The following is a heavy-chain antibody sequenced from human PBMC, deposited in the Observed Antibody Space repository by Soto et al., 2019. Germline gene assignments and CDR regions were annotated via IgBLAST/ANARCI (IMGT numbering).Heavy chain of an antibody. CDR1: GFTFSSYW. CDR2: INQDGNED. J-gene: IGHJ4*02. V-gene: IGHV3-7*01. Sequence: HPGGSLRLSCAASGFTFSSYWMNWVRHAPGKGLEWVANINQDGNEDNLLDSVKGRFTISRDNAKNSLFLQMNSLRVDDTAVYYCARTGDGHHDFLDCWGQGALVTVSS. D-gene: IGHD1-1*01. CDR3: ARTGDGHHDFLDC.